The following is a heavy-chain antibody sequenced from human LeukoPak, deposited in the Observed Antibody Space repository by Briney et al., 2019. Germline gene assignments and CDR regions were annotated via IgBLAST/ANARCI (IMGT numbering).Heavy chain of an antibody. CDR3: VGGGGPYGDYYWYFDL. D-gene: IGHD4-17*01. CDR2: INPNSGGT. Sequence: ASAKGSCKAPGDTFTGDYMHWVRQAPGQGLEWMGWINPNSGGTTYAQKFQGRVTLTRDTSISPVYMELSRLKADDTALYYFVGGGGPYGDYYWYFDLWGRGTLVTVSS. V-gene: IGHV1-2*02. J-gene: IGHJ2*01. CDR1: GDTFTGDY.